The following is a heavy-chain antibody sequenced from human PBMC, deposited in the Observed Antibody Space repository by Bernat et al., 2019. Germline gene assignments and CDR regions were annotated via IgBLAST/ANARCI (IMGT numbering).Heavy chain of an antibody. D-gene: IGHD3-22*01. V-gene: IGHV3-30-3*01. CDR1: GFTFSSYA. CDR3: ARGFLDGGYDRSYFDY. J-gene: IGHJ4*02. CDR2: ISYDGSNK. Sequence: QVQLVESGGGVVQPGRSLRLSCAASGFTFSSYAMHWVRQAPGKGLEWVAVISYDGSNKYYADSVKGRFTISRDNSKNTLYLQMNSLRAEDTAVCYCARGFLDGGYDRSYFDYWGQGTLVTVSS.